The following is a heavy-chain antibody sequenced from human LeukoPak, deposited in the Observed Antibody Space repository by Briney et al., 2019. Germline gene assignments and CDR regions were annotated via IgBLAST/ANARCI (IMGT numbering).Heavy chain of an antibody. CDR1: GYSFSNYW. CDR3: ARQPRIYCSSSSCYSYFDY. J-gene: IGHJ4*02. V-gene: IGHV5-10-1*01. D-gene: IGHD2-2*02. CDR2: IDPSDSDT. Sequence: GASLKISCKGSGYSFSNYWISWVRQMPGKGLEWMGKIDPSDSDTKYSPSFQGHVTISADKSISTAYLQWSSLEASDTAVYYCARQPRIYCSSSSCYSYFDYWGQGTLVTVSS.